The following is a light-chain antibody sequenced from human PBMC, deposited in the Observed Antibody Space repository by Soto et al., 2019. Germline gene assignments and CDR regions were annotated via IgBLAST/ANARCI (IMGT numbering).Light chain of an antibody. CDR1: QGVGSW. Sequence: DIQMTQSPSSVSAPVGDRVTITCRASQGVGSWLAWYQQKPGKDPKLLIFAASSLQSGVPSRFSGSGSGTDFTLTFSSLQPEDVASYYCQQANSFPWTFGQGTKVEIK. CDR3: QQANSFPWT. CDR2: AAS. J-gene: IGKJ1*01. V-gene: IGKV1-12*01.